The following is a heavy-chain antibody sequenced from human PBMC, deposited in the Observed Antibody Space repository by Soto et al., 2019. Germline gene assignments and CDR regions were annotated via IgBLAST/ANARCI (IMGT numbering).Heavy chain of an antibody. J-gene: IGHJ3*02. CDR2: INHSGST. D-gene: IGHD3-10*01. Sequence: SETLSLTCAVYGGSFSGYYWSWIRQPPGKGLEWIGEINHSGSTNYNPSLKSRVTISVDTSKNQFSLKLSSVTAADTAVYYCAISGSGSYYGAFDIWGQGTMVTVSS. CDR1: GGSFSGYY. CDR3: AISGSGSYYGAFDI. V-gene: IGHV4-34*01.